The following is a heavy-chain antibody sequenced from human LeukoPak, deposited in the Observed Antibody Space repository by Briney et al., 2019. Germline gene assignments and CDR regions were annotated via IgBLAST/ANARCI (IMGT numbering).Heavy chain of an antibody. V-gene: IGHV4-38-2*02. CDR2: IYHSGST. CDR1: GYSISSGYY. CDR3: ARDREATTIKAFDY. D-gene: IGHD5-24*01. Sequence: SETLSLTCTVSGYSISSGYYWGWIRQPPGKGLEWIGSIYHSGSTYYNPSLKSRVTISVDTSKNQFSLKLSSVTAADTAVYYCARDREATTIKAFDYWGQGTLVTVSS. J-gene: IGHJ4*02.